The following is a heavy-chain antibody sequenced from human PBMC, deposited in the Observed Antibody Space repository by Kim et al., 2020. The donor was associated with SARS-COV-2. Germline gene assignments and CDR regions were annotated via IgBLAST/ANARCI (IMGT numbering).Heavy chain of an antibody. CDR3: ARYYGDYAYYFDY. J-gene: IGHJ4*02. CDR2: INHSGST. CDR1: GGSFSGYY. Sequence: SETLSLTCAVYGGSFSGYYWSWIRQPPGKGLEWIGEINHSGSTNYSPSLKSRVTISVDTSKNQFCLKLSSVTAADTAVYYCARYYGDYAYYFDYWGQGTLVTFSS. V-gene: IGHV4-34*01. D-gene: IGHD4-17*01.